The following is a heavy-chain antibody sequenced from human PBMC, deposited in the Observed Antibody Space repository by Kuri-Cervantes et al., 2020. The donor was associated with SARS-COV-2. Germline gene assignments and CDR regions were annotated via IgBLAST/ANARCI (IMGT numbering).Heavy chain of an antibody. CDR3: ARDRPYSRGGVSDY. Sequence: GGSLRLSCAASGFTFSSYAMSWVRQAPGKGLEWVSVIYSGGSSTYYVDSVKGRFTISRDNAKNSLYLQMNSLRAEDTAVYYCARDRPYSRGGVSDYWGQGTLVTVSS. CDR2: IYSGGSST. CDR1: GFTFSSYA. V-gene: IGHV3-23*03. D-gene: IGHD6-13*01. J-gene: IGHJ4*02.